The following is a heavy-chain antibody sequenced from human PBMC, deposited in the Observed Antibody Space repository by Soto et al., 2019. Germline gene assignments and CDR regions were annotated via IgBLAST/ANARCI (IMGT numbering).Heavy chain of an antibody. CDR2: IWYDGSNK. Sequence: SLRLSSAASGFTFSSEGMHCVRQAPGNGLEWVAVIWYDGSNKYYADSVKGLFTISRDNSKNTLYLQMNSLRDEDTAVYYCARDARYSYGYYYYYGMDVWGQGTTVTVSS. J-gene: IGHJ6*02. CDR1: GFTFSSEG. V-gene: IGHV3-33*01. CDR3: ARDARYSYGYYYYYGMDV. D-gene: IGHD5-18*01.